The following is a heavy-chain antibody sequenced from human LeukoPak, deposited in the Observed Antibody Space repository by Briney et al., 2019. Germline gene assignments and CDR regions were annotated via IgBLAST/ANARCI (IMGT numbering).Heavy chain of an antibody. CDR2: INPKSGGT. V-gene: IGHV1-2*06. D-gene: IGHD1-26*01. CDR3: ARETYNGRYYYFDY. J-gene: IGHJ4*02. Sequence: ASVNVSCTASGYTFIDYYIHWVRQAPGQGLEWMGRINPKSGGTNHAQKFQGRVTMTRDTSISTAYMELSSLRSDDTAVYFCARETYNGRYYYFDYWGQGTLVTVSS. CDR1: GYTFIDYY.